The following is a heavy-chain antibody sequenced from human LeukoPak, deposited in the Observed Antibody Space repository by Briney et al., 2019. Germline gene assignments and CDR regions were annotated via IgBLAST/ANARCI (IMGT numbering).Heavy chain of an antibody. Sequence: GASVKVSCKASGYTFTSYGISWVRQAPGQGLEWMGWISAYNGNTNYAQKLQGRVTMTTDTSTSTAYMELRSLRSEDTAVYYCATMKDYDSSGYYVRDYWGQGTLVTVSS. CDR1: GYTFTSYG. J-gene: IGHJ4*02. CDR3: ATMKDYDSSGYYVRDY. CDR2: ISAYNGNT. V-gene: IGHV1-18*01. D-gene: IGHD3-22*01.